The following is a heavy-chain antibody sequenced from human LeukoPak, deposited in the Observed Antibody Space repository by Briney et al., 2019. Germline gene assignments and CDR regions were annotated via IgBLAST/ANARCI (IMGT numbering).Heavy chain of an antibody. Sequence: GGSLRLSCAASGFTVSSNYMSWVRQAPGKGLEWVSVIYSGGSTYYADSVEGRFTISRDNSKNTLYLQMNSLRAEDTAVYYCARVPVAGNYFDYWGQGTLVTVSS. J-gene: IGHJ4*02. CDR3: ARVPVAGNYFDY. CDR1: GFTVSSNY. CDR2: IYSGGST. D-gene: IGHD6-19*01. V-gene: IGHV3-53*01.